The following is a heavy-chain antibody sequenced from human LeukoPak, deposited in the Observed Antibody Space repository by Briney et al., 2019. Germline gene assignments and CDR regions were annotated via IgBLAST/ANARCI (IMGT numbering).Heavy chain of an antibody. CDR3: VGAAADTTPRP. J-gene: IGHJ4*02. D-gene: IGHD6-13*01. Sequence: GGSLRLSCAASEFTFTSYELNWVRQAPGKGLEWVSYISSSGNTISYADSVKGRFTISRDNAKNSLYLQVISLRAEDTAVYYCVGAAADTTPRPWGQGTLVTVSS. CDR1: EFTFTSYE. V-gene: IGHV3-48*03. CDR2: ISSSGNTI.